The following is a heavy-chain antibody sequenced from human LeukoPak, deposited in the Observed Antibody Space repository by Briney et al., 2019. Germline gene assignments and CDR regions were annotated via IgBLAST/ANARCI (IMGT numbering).Heavy chain of an antibody. D-gene: IGHD3-10*01. J-gene: IGHJ4*02. Sequence: ASVKVSCKASGYTFTSYGISWVRQAPGQGLEWMGWISAYNGNTNYAQKLQGRVTMTTDTSTSTAYMELRSLRSDDTAVYYCARESLLWFGELAHTRVYYFDYWGQGTLVTASS. CDR3: ARESLLWFGELAHTRVYYFDY. V-gene: IGHV1-18*01. CDR1: GYTFTSYG. CDR2: ISAYNGNT.